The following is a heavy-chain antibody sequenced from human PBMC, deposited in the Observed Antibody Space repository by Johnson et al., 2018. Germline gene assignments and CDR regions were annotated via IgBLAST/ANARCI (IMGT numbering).Heavy chain of an antibody. CDR3: AKGDSGWSFQH. CDR2: ISSDGSNK. Sequence: QVQLQESGGGVVQXGRSLRLSCAASGFTFSSYGMHWVRQAPGKGLEWVAVISSDGSNKYYADSVKGRFTFSRDNPRNTLYLQMNSRRAEDTAVYYCAKGDSGWSFQHWGQGTLVTVSS. D-gene: IGHD6-19*01. V-gene: IGHV3-30*18. J-gene: IGHJ1*01. CDR1: GFTFSSYG.